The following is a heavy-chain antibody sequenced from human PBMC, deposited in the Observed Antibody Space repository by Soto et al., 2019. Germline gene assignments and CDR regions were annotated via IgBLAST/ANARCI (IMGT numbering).Heavy chain of an antibody. CDR1: GYTFTSYY. J-gene: IGHJ4*02. CDR3: ARELRYFDWFGSLDY. V-gene: IGHV1-46*03. D-gene: IGHD3-9*01. CDR2: INPSGGST. Sequence: ASLKVSCKASGYTFTSYYMHWVRQAPGQGLEWTGIINPSGGSTSYAQKFQGRVTMTRDTSTSTVYMELSSLRSEDTAVYYCARELRYFDWFGSLDYWGQGTLVTVS.